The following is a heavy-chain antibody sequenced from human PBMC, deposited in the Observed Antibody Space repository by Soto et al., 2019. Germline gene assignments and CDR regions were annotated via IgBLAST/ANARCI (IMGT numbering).Heavy chain of an antibody. V-gene: IGHV4-34*01. J-gene: IGHJ3*02. D-gene: IGHD3-22*01. CDR2: INHSGST. CDR1: GGSFSGYY. CDR3: ARGRYYYDHDI. Sequence: KASETLSLTCAVYGGSFSGYYWSWIRQPPGKGLEWIGEINHSGSTNYNPSLKSRVTISVDTSKNQFSLKLSSVTAADTAVYYCARGRYYYDHDIWGQGTMVTVSS.